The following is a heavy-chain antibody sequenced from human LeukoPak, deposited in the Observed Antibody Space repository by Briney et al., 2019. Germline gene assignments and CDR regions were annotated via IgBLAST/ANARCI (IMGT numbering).Heavy chain of an antibody. CDR1: RESFSDYY. CDR3: ARGPYYYDSSGYFH. D-gene: IGHD3-22*01. J-gene: IGHJ4*02. Sequence: SETLSLTCTIYRESFSDYYWSWIRQPPGKGLEWIGEINHSGSTNYNPSLKSRVTISVDTSKNQFSLKLSSVTAVDTAVYYCARGPYYYDSSGYFHWGQGTLVTVSS. V-gene: IGHV4-34*01. CDR2: INHSGST.